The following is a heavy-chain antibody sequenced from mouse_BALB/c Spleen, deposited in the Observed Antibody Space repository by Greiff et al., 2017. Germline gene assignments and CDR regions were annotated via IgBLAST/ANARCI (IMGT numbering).Heavy chain of an antibody. CDR3: ARSYYGSSHGVFAY. J-gene: IGHJ3*01. V-gene: IGHV1-7*01. CDR1: GYTFTSYW. D-gene: IGHD1-1*01. Sequence: QVQLQQSGAELAKPGASVKMSCKASGYTFTSYWMHWVKQRPGQGLEWIGYINPSTGYTEYNQKFKDKATLTADKSSSTAYMQLSSLTSEDSAVYYCARSYYGSSHGVFAYWGQGTLVTVSA. CDR2: INPSTGYT.